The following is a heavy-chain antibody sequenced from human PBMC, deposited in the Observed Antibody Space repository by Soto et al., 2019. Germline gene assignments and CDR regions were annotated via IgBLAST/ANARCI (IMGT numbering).Heavy chain of an antibody. CDR3: ARDGIYDILTGRVSVGMDV. J-gene: IGHJ6*02. CDR1: GFTFSSYG. D-gene: IGHD3-9*01. Sequence: QVQLVESGGGVVQPGRSLRLSCAASGFTFSSYGMHWVRQAPGKGLEWVAVIWYDGSNKYYADSVKGRFTISRDNSKNTLYLQMSSLRAEDTAVYYCARDGIYDILTGRVSVGMDVWGQGTTVTVSS. V-gene: IGHV3-33*01. CDR2: IWYDGSNK.